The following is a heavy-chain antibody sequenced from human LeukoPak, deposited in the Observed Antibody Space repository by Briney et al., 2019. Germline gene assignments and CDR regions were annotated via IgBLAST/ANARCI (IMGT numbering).Heavy chain of an antibody. D-gene: IGHD3-10*01. CDR1: GGSISSYY. J-gene: IGHJ3*01. Sequence: PSETLSLTCTVSGGSISSYYWSWIRQPPGKGLEWIGYIYYSGSTNYNPSLKSRVTMSVDTSKNQFSLKLSSVTAADTAVYYCARDSHYYGSALFWGQGTMVTVSS. CDR2: IYYSGST. V-gene: IGHV4-59*12. CDR3: ARDSHYYGSALF.